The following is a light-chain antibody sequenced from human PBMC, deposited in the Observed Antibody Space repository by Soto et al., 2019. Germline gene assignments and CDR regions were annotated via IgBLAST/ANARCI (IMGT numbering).Light chain of an antibody. CDR3: QQSYSTPRT. V-gene: IGKV1-39*01. CDR1: QSISNY. Sequence: DIPMTQSPSSLSASVGDRVTITCRASQSISNYLKWYQQKPGKAPKLLMYAASILQSGVTSRFGGRGSGTDFTLTIRSLQPEDFATYYCQQSYSTPRTFGQGKKVEIK. J-gene: IGKJ1*01. CDR2: AAS.